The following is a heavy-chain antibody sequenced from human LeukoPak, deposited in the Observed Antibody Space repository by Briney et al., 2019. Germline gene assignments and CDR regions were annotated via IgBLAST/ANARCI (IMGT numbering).Heavy chain of an antibody. CDR3: ARHGRSAYTGYENAFDI. Sequence: SETLSLTCTVSGDSISSSSYCWDWIRQPPGKGLEWIGNIYNSANTHYNPSLKTRITMSVDTSKNQFSLKLNSVTAADTGIYYCARHGRSAYTGYENAFDIWGQGTMVTVSS. CDR2: IYNSANT. D-gene: IGHD5-12*01. J-gene: IGHJ3*02. CDR1: GDSISSSSYC. V-gene: IGHV4-39*01.